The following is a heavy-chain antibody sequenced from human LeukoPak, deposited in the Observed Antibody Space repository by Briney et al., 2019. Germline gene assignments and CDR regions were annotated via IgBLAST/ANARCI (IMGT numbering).Heavy chain of an antibody. J-gene: IGHJ4*02. CDR3: AREQLRAGY. V-gene: IGHV3-53*01. D-gene: IGHD5-24*01. Sequence: PGGSLRLSCAASGFTFRNSWMHWVRQAPGKGLEWVSVLYSGGSTYYTDSVKGRFTISRDDSKNTLYLQMNSLRAEDTAVYYCAREQLRAGYWGQGILVTVPS. CDR2: LYSGGST. CDR1: GFTFRNSW.